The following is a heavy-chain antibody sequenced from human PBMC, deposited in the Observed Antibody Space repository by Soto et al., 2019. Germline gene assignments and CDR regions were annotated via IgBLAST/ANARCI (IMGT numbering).Heavy chain of an antibody. CDR3: ARESGADTATFDYYYFYMDV. CDR2: INPNGGVK. Sequence: QVQLVQSGAEVRKPGASVTVSCRSSGDSFNDYYIHWVRQAPGQGFEWMGWINPNGGVKKYAKKFHGWVRMTRDTSIRTVYMQLSRLRSDDTAVYYCARESGADTATFDYYYFYMDVWGTGTTVNVSS. V-gene: IGHV1-2*04. D-gene: IGHD1-26*01. J-gene: IGHJ6*03. CDR1: GDSFNDYY.